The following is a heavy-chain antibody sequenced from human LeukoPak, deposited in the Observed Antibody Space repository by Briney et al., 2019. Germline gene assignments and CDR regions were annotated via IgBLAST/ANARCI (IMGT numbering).Heavy chain of an antibody. J-gene: IGHJ6*04. CDR2: IYYTGNT. Sequence: PSDTLSLTCTVSGDSISTSKSYWGWIRQPPLKGLEWIGSIYYTGNTYYNASLKSRVTISVDTSKNQFSLSLTSVTAADTAVYYCARGAKYYDFWSGYYLGSPMDVWGKGTTVTVSS. V-gene: IGHV4-39*01. CDR3: ARGAKYYDFWSGYYLGSPMDV. D-gene: IGHD3-3*01. CDR1: GDSISTSKSY.